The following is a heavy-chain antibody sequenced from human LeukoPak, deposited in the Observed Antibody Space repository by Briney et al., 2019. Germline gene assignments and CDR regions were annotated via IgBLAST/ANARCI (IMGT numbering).Heavy chain of an antibody. CDR3: TNRAGLLTNRPWSFDY. V-gene: IGHV3-7*01. CDR2: INQDGSEM. J-gene: IGHJ4*02. CDR1: GFTFSNYW. Sequence: GGSLRLSCEASGFTFSNYWMTWVRQAPGKGPEWVANINQDGSEMNYGDSVKGRFTISRDNTKKSLYLQMSRLRGEDTAVYYCTNRAGLLTNRPWSFDYWGQGTLVTVSS. D-gene: IGHD1-1*01.